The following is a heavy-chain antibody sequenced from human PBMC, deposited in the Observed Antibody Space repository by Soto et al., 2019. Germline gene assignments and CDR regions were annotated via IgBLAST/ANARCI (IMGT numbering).Heavy chain of an antibody. J-gene: IGHJ4*02. CDR2: ISGSGGST. Sequence: PGGSLRLSCAASGFTFSSYAMSWVRQAPGKGLEWVSAISGSGGSTYYADSVKGRFTISRDNSKNTLYLQMNSLRAEDTAVYYCAKPHDILTGSSLFDYWGQGTLVTVSS. V-gene: IGHV3-23*01. CDR3: AKPHDILTGSSLFDY. D-gene: IGHD3-9*01. CDR1: GFTFSSYA.